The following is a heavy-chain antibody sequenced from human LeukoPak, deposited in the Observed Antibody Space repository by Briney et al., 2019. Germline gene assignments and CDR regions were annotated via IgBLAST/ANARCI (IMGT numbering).Heavy chain of an antibody. V-gene: IGHV3-30*18. CDR3: AKDRYSYAFEYSDS. D-gene: IGHD5-18*01. J-gene: IGHJ4*02. CDR2: ISNDGSKK. Sequence: PGGSLGLSCAASGFTFSSYGMHWVRQAPGKGLDWVAVISNDGSKKYYADSVKGRFTISRDNSKNTLSLLVSSLRTEDTAVYYCAKDRYSYAFEYSDSWGQGTLVTVSS. CDR1: GFTFSSYG.